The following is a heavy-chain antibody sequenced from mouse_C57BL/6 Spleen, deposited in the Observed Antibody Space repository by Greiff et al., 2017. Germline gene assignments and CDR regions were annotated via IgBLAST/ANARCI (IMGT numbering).Heavy chain of an antibody. CDR1: GYSITSGYY. D-gene: IGHD1-1*01. V-gene: IGHV3-6*01. CDR3: AREDYGSSFYWYFDV. Sequence: EVQLVESGPGLVKPSQSLSLTCSVTGYSITSGYYWNWIRQFPGNKLEWMGYISYDGSNNYNPSLKNRISITRDPSKNQFFLKLNSVTTEDTATYYCAREDYGSSFYWYFDVWGTGTTVTVSS. CDR2: ISYDGSN. J-gene: IGHJ1*03.